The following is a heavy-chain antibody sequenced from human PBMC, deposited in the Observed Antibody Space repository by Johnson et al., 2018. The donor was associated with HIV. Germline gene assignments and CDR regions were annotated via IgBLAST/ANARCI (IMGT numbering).Heavy chain of an antibody. CDR1: GFNFTYYW. V-gene: IGHV3-11*04. Sequence: QVQLVESGGNLVQPGGALRLSCAASGFNFTYYWMSWIRQAPGKGLEWVSYISSSGGPIYSADSVKGRFTISRDNSRNTLYLQMNTLRTEDTAVYYCAKDRGLSAFDIWGQGTMVTVSS. D-gene: IGHD3-10*01. J-gene: IGHJ3*02. CDR2: ISSSGGPI. CDR3: AKDRGLSAFDI.